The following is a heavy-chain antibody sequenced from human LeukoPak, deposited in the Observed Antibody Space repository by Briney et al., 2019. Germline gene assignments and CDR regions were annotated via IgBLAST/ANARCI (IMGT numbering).Heavy chain of an antibody. Sequence: GGSLRLSCAASGFTFSSYAMSWVRQAPGKGLEWVSGISGSAGSTYYADSVKGRFTISRDNSKNTLYLQMNSLRAEDTAVYYCARKYDFWSGYPSYYYYGMDAWGQGTTVTVSS. V-gene: IGHV3-23*01. CDR1: GFTFSSYA. J-gene: IGHJ6*02. D-gene: IGHD3-3*01. CDR2: ISGSAGST. CDR3: ARKYDFWSGYPSYYYYGMDA.